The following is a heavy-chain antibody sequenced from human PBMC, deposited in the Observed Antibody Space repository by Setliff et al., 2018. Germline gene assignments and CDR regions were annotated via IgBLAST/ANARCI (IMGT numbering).Heavy chain of an antibody. CDR3: ATGGLLWFGELSGGAFDI. CDR1: GYTLTELS. J-gene: IGHJ3*02. Sequence: ASVKVSCKVSGYTLTELSMHWVRQAPGKGLEWMGGFDPEDGEAIYAQKFQGRVTMTEDTSTDTAYMELSSLRSEDTAVYYCATGGLLWFGELSGGAFDIWGQGTMVTVSS. D-gene: IGHD3-10*01. V-gene: IGHV1-24*01. CDR2: FDPEDGEA.